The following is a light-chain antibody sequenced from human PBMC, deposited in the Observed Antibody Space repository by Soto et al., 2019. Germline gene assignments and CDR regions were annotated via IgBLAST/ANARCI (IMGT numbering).Light chain of an antibody. J-gene: IGKJ2*01. V-gene: IGKV3-20*01. CDR3: QQYGTSPYT. Sequence: EIVLTQSPDTLSLSPGERATLSCRASQSVSNNWLAWYQQKPGQAPRLLIYAASSRPGGIPDKFSGSGSGTDFTLTINRLEPEDFAVYSCQQYGTSPYTFAQGTKLEI. CDR1: QSVSNNW. CDR2: AAS.